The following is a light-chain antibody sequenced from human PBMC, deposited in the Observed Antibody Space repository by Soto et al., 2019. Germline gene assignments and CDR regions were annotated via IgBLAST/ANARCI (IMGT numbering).Light chain of an antibody. V-gene: IGKV3-11*01. CDR1: QXVSSY. CDR2: DAS. J-gene: IGKJ5*01. Sequence: EIVXTQSPATXXLSPGERATXXXXASQXVSSYLAWYQQRPGQAPRLLIYDASNRATGIPARFSGSGSGTDFTLTISSLEPEDFAVYYCQQRSNWLITFGQGTRLEIK. CDR3: QQRSNWLIT.